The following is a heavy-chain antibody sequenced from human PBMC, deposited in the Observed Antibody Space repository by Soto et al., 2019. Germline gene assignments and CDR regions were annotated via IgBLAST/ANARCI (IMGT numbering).Heavy chain of an antibody. D-gene: IGHD3-22*01. CDR2: IIPIFGTA. J-gene: IGHJ6*02. CDR3: ARAVRITMIVVVQSYGMDV. Sequence: SVKVSCKASGGTFSSYAISWVRQAPGQGLEWMGGIIPIFGTANYAQKFQGRVTITADESTSTAYMELSSLRSEDTAVYYCARAVRITMIVVVQSYGMDVWGQGTTVTVS. V-gene: IGHV1-69*13. CDR1: GGTFSSYA.